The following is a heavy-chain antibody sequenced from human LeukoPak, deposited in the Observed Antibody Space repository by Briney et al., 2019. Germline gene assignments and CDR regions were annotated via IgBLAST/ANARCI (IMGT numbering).Heavy chain of an antibody. V-gene: IGHV1-69*04. CDR3: ASGYCSGGSCQDAFDI. Sequence: GASVKVSCKASGGTFSSYAISWVRQAPGQGLEWMGRIIPILGIANYAQKFQGRVTITADKSTSTAYMELSSLRSEDTAVYYYASGYCSGGSCQDAFDIWGQGTMVTVSS. CDR1: GGTFSSYA. CDR2: IIPILGIA. J-gene: IGHJ3*02. D-gene: IGHD2-15*01.